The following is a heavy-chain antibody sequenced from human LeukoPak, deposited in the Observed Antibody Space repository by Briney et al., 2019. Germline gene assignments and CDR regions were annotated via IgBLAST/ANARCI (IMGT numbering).Heavy chain of an antibody. J-gene: IGHJ4*02. V-gene: IGHV1-2*04. CDR2: INPNSGGT. Sequence: ASVKVSCKASGYTFTGYYMHWVRQAPGQGLEWMGWINPNSGGTNYAQKFQGWVTMTRDTSISTAYMELSRLRSDDTAVYYCASSQAYTGYSSGWYGPFDYWGQGTLVTVSS. CDR1: GYTFTGYY. CDR3: ASSQAYTGYSSGWYGPFDY. D-gene: IGHD6-19*01.